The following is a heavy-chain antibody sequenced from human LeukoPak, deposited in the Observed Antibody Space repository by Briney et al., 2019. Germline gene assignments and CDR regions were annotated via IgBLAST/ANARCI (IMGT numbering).Heavy chain of an antibody. CDR3: ARAGRLLWFGELSRYYFDY. CDR1: GYTFTSYG. J-gene: IGHJ4*02. CDR2: ISAYNGNT. Sequence: ASVKVSFTASGYTFTSYGISWVRQAPGQGLEWMGWISAYNGNTNYAQKLQGRVTMTTDTSTSTAYMELRSLRSDDTAVYYCARAGRLLWFGELSRYYFDYWGQGTLVTVSS. D-gene: IGHD3-10*01. V-gene: IGHV1-18*01.